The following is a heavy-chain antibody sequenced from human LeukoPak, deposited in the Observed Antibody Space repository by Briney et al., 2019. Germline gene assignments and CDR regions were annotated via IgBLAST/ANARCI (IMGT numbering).Heavy chain of an antibody. Sequence: GASVKVSCKAAGGTFSSYAISWVRQAPGQGLEWMGGIIPIFGTANYAQKFQGRVTITTDESTSTAYMGLSSLRSEDTAVYYCARTDGYSYGYRGYWGQGTLVTVSS. D-gene: IGHD5-18*01. V-gene: IGHV1-69*05. CDR1: GGTFSSYA. J-gene: IGHJ4*02. CDR3: ARTDGYSYGYRGY. CDR2: IIPIFGTA.